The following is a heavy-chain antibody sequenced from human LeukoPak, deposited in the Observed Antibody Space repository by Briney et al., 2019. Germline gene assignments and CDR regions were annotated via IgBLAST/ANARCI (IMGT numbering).Heavy chain of an antibody. V-gene: IGHV4-39*01. D-gene: IGHD3-10*01. CDR1: GVSISSYY. Sequence: SETLSLTCTVSGVSISSYYWGWIRQPPGKGLEWIGSIYDSGSTYYNPSLKSRVTISVDTSKNQFSLKLNSVTAADTAVYYCTRHYGPWGQGTLVTVSS. CDR2: IYDSGST. J-gene: IGHJ5*02. CDR3: TRHYGP.